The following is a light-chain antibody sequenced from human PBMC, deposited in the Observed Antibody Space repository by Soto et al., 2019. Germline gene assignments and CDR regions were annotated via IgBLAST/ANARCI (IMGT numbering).Light chain of an antibody. J-gene: IGKJ1*01. CDR3: QQYDSTPPT. CDR1: QSVNSNY. CDR2: VAS. V-gene: IGKV3-20*01. Sequence: EIVLTQSPGTLSLSPGDRATLSCRASQSVNSNYLSWYQRKPGQAPRLMIYVASNRATDIPYRFSGSGSGTDFTLTITRLEAEDFAVYYCQQYDSTPPTFGQGTKVEVK.